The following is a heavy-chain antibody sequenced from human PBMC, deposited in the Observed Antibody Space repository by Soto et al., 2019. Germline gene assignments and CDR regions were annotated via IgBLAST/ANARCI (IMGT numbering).Heavy chain of an antibody. CDR2: ISGSGFRK. CDR3: AKNQGVELVPLATVDWFDP. CDR1: GFIFENFG. J-gene: IGHJ5*02. D-gene: IGHD1-26*01. V-gene: IGHV3-23*01. Sequence: GGSLRLSCAASGFIFENFGMSWVRQAPGKGLEWISSISGSGFRKYYADSVKGRFTISRDNSKSTVYLELNNLSAEDTAVYHCAKNQGVELVPLATVDWFDPWGQGSVVTVSS.